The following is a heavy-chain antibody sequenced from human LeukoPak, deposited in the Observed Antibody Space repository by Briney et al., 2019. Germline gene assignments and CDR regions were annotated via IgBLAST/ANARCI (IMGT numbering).Heavy chain of an antibody. CDR1: GGSFSGYY. D-gene: IGHD3-16*02. CDR2: INHSGST. J-gene: IGHJ4*02. Sequence: SETLSLTCAVYGGSFSGYYWSWIRQPPGKGLEWIGEINHSGSTNYNPSLKSRVTISVDTSKNQFSLKLSSVTAADTAVYYCARELNDYVWGSYRNQPFDYWGQGTLVTVSS. CDR3: ARELNDYVWGSYRNQPFDY. V-gene: IGHV4-34*01.